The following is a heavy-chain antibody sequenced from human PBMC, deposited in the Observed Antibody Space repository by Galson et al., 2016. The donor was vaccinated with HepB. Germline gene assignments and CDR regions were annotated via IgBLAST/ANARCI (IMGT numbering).Heavy chain of an antibody. D-gene: IGHD3-3*01. J-gene: IGHJ4*02. Sequence: SETLSLTCTVSGASISSSNYYWSWIRQPPGKGLELIGPISYTTNTFYNPSLKSRVTISLDTSKNQFSLKLTSVTAADTAVYYCAPFDFWARRPLDYWGQGTLVTVSS. V-gene: IGHV4-39*01. CDR3: APFDFWARRPLDY. CDR2: ISYTTNT. CDR1: GASISSSNYY.